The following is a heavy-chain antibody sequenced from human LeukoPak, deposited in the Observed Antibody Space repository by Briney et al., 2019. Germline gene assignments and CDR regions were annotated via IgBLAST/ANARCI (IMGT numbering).Heavy chain of an antibody. CDR2: ISAYNGNT. CDR3: ARDFESVRYFPGSYYYMDV. Sequence: ASVKVSCKASGYTFTSYGISWVRQAPGQGLEWMGWISAYNGNTNYAQKLQGRVTMTRDMSTSTVYMDLSSLRSEDTAVYYCARDFESVRYFPGSYYYMDVWGKGTTVTVSS. D-gene: IGHD3-9*01. CDR1: GYTFTSYG. V-gene: IGHV1-18*01. J-gene: IGHJ6*03.